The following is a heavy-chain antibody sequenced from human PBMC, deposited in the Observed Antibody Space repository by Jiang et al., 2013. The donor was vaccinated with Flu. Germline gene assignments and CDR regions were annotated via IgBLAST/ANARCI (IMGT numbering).Heavy chain of an antibody. CDR1: RHSFPNFW. V-gene: IGHV5-51*01. Sequence: GAEVKKPGESLKISCKGSRHSFPNFWIGWVRQTPGKGLEWMGSIYPDEGETKYSPSFQGQVTISADKSITTAYLHWNSLKASDTAMYYCARQGVGKVTDGVIAVAGPYYYYYYMDVWGKGTTVTVSS. CDR3: ARQGVGKVTDGVIAVAGPYYYYYYMDV. J-gene: IGHJ6*03. CDR2: IYPDEGET. D-gene: IGHD6-19*01.